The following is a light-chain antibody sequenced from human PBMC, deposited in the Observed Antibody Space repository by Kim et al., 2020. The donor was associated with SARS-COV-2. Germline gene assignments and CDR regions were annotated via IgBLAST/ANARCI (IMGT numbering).Light chain of an antibody. CDR2: EAS. CDR3: KQYNDYSAT. CDR1: QTISSR. V-gene: IGKV1-5*03. Sequence: DIQMTQSPSTLSASVGDSVTMTCRASQTISSRIAWYQQKPGKVPTLLIYEASTLESGVPSRFSGSRSGTEFTLTISSLQPDDFATYYCKQYNDYSATCGQGNKLEI. J-gene: IGKJ2*01.